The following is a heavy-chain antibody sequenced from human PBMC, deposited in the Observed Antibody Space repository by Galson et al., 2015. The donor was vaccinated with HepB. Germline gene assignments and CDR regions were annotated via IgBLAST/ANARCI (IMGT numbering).Heavy chain of an antibody. D-gene: IGHD5/OR15-5a*01. V-gene: IGHV5-51*01. J-gene: IGHJ5*01. CDR3: SRRLTSVVPVGNNYFDP. Sequence: QSGAEVKKPGESLTISCNTSGYNFPSYYIAWVRQMPGKGLEWMGIIHPRDSYTEYSPSFEGQVTISVDKSTSTAYLKWGRRKASDSAMYFCSRRLTSVVPVGNNYFDPWGQGTLVTVSS. CDR2: IHPRDSYT. CDR1: GYNFPSYY.